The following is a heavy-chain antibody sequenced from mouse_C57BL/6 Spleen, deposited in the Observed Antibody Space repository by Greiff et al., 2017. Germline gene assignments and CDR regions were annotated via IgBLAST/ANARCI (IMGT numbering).Heavy chain of an antibody. J-gene: IGHJ2*01. V-gene: IGHV5-17*01. D-gene: IGHD1-1*01. CDR1: GFTFSDYG. CDR2: ISSGSSTI. CDR3: ARPFITTVVAPFDY. Sequence: EVQLVESGGGLVKPGGSLKLSCAASGFTFSDYGMHWVRQAPEKGLEWVAYISSGSSTIYYADTVKGRFTISRDNAKNTLFLQMTSLRSEDTAMYYCARPFITTVVAPFDYWGQGTTLTVSS.